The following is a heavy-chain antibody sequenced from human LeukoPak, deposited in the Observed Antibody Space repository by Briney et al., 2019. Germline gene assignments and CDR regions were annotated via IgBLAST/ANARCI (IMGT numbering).Heavy chain of an antibody. Sequence: PSETLSLTCTVSGGSISSGGYYWSWIRQHPGKGLEWIGYIYYSGSTYYNPSLKSRVTISVDTSKNQFSLKLSSVTAADTAVYYCARHEWGAAVNFDYWGQGTLVTVSS. J-gene: IGHJ4*02. D-gene: IGHD6-13*01. V-gene: IGHV4-31*03. CDR1: GGSISSGGYY. CDR3: ARHEWGAAVNFDY. CDR2: IYYSGST.